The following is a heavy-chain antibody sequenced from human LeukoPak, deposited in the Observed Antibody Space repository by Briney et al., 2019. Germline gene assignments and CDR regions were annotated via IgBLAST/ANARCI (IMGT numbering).Heavy chain of an antibody. D-gene: IGHD3-10*01. CDR2: ISSSSSYI. J-gene: IGHJ3*02. CDR1: GFTFSSYS. CDR3: ARVLPRYYGSGSADAFDI. V-gene: IGHV3-21*01. Sequence: GGSLRLSCAASGFTFSSYSMNWVRQAPGKGLEWVSSISSSSSYIYYADSVKGRFTISRDNAKNSLYLQMNSLRAEDTAVYYCARVLPRYYGSGSADAFDIWGQGTMVTVSS.